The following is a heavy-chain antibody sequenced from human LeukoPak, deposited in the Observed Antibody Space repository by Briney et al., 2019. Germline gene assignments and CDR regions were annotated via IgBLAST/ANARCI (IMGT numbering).Heavy chain of an antibody. CDR3: ARSPVVRGVVTFDY. V-gene: IGHV4-4*07. Sequence: SSETLSLTCSVSGDSISNYYWSWIRQPADKGLEWIGRIYSSGSTNYSPSLRSRATMSVDTSKNQFSLKLNSVTAADTAVYYCARSPVVRGVVTFDYWGQGTLVTVSS. J-gene: IGHJ4*02. CDR2: IYSSGST. D-gene: IGHD3-10*01. CDR1: GDSISNYY.